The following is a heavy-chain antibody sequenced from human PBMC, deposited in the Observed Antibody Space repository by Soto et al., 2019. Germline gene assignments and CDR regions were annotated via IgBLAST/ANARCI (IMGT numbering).Heavy chain of an antibody. Sequence: ASVKVSCKASGYTFTSYGISWVRQAPGQGLEWMGWISAYNCNTNYAQKLQGRVTMTTDTSTSTAYMELRSLRSDDTAVYYCARSDSSGWYGQMWYWGQGTLVTVSS. J-gene: IGHJ4*02. CDR2: ISAYNCNT. D-gene: IGHD6-19*01. CDR3: ARSDSSGWYGQMWY. V-gene: IGHV1-18*01. CDR1: GYTFTSYG.